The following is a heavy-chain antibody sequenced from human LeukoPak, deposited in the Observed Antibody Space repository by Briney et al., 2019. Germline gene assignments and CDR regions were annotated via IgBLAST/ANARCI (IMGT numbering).Heavy chain of an antibody. Sequence: PSETLSLTCEVSGYSISSGFYWGWIRQTPGKGLEWIGSIYHIGGVFYNPSLKSRVNISVDTSKNQFSLNLSSVTAADTALYFCTRDPFSSGWSDSWGPGILVTVAS. D-gene: IGHD6-19*01. CDR3: TRDPFSSGWSDS. J-gene: IGHJ4*02. V-gene: IGHV4-38-2*02. CDR1: GYSISSGFY. CDR2: IYHIGGV.